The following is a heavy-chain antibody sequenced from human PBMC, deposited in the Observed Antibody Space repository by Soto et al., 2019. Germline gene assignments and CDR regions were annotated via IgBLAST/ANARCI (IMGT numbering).Heavy chain of an antibody. CDR1: GFSLRNSGVG. CDR3: AHLTTGGFYFDY. CDR2: IYWDDDK. Sequence: QITLKESGPTLVKPTQTLTLTCTFSGFSLRNSGVGVGWIRQPPGKALEWLALIYWDDDKRYSPSLKSRLTITKDTSKTQVVLTMTNMDPVDTATYYCAHLTTGGFYFDYWGHGTLVTVSS. V-gene: IGHV2-5*02. J-gene: IGHJ4*01. D-gene: IGHD4-17*01.